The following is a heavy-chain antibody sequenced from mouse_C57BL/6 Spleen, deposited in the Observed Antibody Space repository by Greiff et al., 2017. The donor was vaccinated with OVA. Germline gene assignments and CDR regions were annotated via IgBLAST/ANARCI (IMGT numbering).Heavy chain of an antibody. CDR1: GYTFTSYW. CDR2: ISPSNGGT. CDR3: ARKGAAQAPFAY. V-gene: IGHV1-53*01. D-gene: IGHD3-2*02. Sequence: VQLQQSGPGLVKPGASLKLSCTASGYTFTSYWMHWVKQSPGQGLEWIGNISPSNGGTNYNEMFKSKVTLTVDKSSSTAYMQLSSLTSEYSAVYYCARKGAAQAPFAYWGQGTLVTVSA. J-gene: IGHJ3*01.